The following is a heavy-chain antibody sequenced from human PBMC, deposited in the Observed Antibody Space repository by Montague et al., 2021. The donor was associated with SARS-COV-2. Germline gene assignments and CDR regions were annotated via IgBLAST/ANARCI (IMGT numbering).Heavy chain of an antibody. CDR3: ARGKGRSPDAFDI. V-gene: IGHV4-59*01. CDR1: GGSISTYY. CDR2: IYYSGNP. Sequence: SETLSLTCTVSGGSISTYYWSWIRQSPGKGLEWIGYIYYSGNPNYKPSXTSRLSMSVDTSKNQFSLELSSVTAADTAVFFCARGKGRSPDAFDIWGQGITVTVSS. J-gene: IGHJ3*02. D-gene: IGHD2-15*01.